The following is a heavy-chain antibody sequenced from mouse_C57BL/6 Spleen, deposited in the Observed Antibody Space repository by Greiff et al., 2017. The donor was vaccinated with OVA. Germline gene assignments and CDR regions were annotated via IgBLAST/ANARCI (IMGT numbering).Heavy chain of an antibody. CDR2: IDPETGGT. J-gene: IGHJ3*01. V-gene: IGHV1-15*01. Sequence: VKLQESGAELVRPGASVTLSCKASGYTFTDYEMHWVKQTPVHGLEWIGAIDPETGGTAYNQKFKGKAILTADKSSSTAYMELRSLTSEDSAVYYCTRYGNCAYLGQGTLVTVSA. D-gene: IGHD2-1*01. CDR3: TRYGNCAY. CDR1: GYTFTDYE.